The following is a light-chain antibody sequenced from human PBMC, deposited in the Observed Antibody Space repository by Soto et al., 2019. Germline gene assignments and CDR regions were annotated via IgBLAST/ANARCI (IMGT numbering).Light chain of an antibody. CDR2: GAS. CDR1: QSVSSSY. CDR3: QQYGSSSWT. J-gene: IGKJ1*01. Sequence: EIVLTQSPCTLSLSTGERATLSCRASQSVSSSYFAWYQQRFGQAPRLLIYGASSRATGIPDRFSGSGSGTDFTLTISRLEPEDFAVYYCQQYGSSSWTFGQGTKV. V-gene: IGKV3-20*01.